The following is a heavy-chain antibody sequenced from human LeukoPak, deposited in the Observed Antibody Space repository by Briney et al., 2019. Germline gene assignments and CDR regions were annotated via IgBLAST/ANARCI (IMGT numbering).Heavy chain of an antibody. Sequence: SETLSLTCAVYGGSFSGYYWSWIRQPPGKGLEWIGEINHSGSTNYNPSLKSRVTISVDTSKNQFSLKLSSVTAADTAVYYCARHCSQSYSSSWYSSSWFDPWGQGTLVTVSS. CDR3: ARHCSQSYSSSWYSSSWFDP. J-gene: IGHJ5*02. D-gene: IGHD6-13*01. CDR1: GGSFSGYY. V-gene: IGHV4-34*01. CDR2: INHSGST.